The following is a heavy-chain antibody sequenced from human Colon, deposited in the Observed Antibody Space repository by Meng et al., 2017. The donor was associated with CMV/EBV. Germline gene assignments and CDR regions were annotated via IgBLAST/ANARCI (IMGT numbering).Heavy chain of an antibody. Sequence: VQLVESGGGVVQPGRSLRLSCAASGFTFSTFVMHWVRQAPGKGLEWVAVTAHDESVKHYADSVKGRFTLSRDNSKSTLYLQMNNLRTEDTAVYYCATKGGGSGSFDYLDHWGQGTLVTVSS. CDR1: GFTFSTFV. V-gene: IGHV3-30-3*01. CDR2: TAHDESVK. D-gene: IGHD3-22*01. J-gene: IGHJ4*02. CDR3: ATKGGGSGSFDYLDH.